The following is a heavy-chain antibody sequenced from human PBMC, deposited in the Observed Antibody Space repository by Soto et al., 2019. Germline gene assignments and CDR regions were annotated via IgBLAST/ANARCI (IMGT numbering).Heavy chain of an antibody. Sequence: SETLSLTCTVSGGSISSSSYYWGWIRQPPGKGLEWIGSIYYSGSTYYNPSLKSRVTISVDTSKNQFSLKLSSVTAADTAVYYCARLGGGRSGYYPGTYFDYWGQGTLVTVSS. D-gene: IGHD3-3*01. CDR2: IYYSGST. CDR1: GGSISSSSYY. CDR3: ARLGGGRSGYYPGTYFDY. V-gene: IGHV4-39*01. J-gene: IGHJ4*02.